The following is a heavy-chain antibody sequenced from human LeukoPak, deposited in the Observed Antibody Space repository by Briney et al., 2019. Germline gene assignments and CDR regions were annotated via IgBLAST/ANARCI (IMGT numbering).Heavy chain of an antibody. CDR1: GFSFSSYA. V-gene: IGHV3-30-3*02. D-gene: IGHD3-10*01. CDR3: AEGQVGTMVRGVPYYFDY. CDR2: ISYDGSNK. J-gene: IGHJ4*02. Sequence: PGGSLRLSCAASGFSFSSYAMHWVRQAPGKGLEWVAVISYDGSNKYYADSVKGRFTISRDNSKNTLYLQMNSLRAEDTAVYYCAEGQVGTMVRGVPYYFDYWGQGTLVTVSS.